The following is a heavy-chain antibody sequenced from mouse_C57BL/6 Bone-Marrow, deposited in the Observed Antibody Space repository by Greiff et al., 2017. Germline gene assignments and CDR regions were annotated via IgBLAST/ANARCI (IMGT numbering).Heavy chain of an antibody. CDR3: ASGRACFAY. V-gene: IGHV1-72*01. D-gene: IGHD4-1*01. CDR2: LDHNSGGT. CDR1: GYTFNSYW. J-gene: IGHJ3*01. Sequence: VQLQQPGAELVKPGASVQLSCKASGYTFNSYWIHWVKQRPGRGLGWIGRLDHNSGGTKYNVKFKSKATLTVDKPSSTAYMQLSGLTAEDSAVYYGASGRACFAYWGQGTLVTVSA.